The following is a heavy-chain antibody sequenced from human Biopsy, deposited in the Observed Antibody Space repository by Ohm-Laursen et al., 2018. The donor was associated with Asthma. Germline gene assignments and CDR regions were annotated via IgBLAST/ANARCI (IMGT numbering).Heavy chain of an antibody. V-gene: IGHV1-3*04. Sequence: GASVKVSCKASGYNFISFAIHWVRQAPGQRLEWMGWVNTSNGDTKYSQKFQGRVTITRDTSASTAYMDLRSLRSEDTAMYYCARTYYDFLTGQVNDAFALWGQGTMVTVSS. CDR1: GYNFISFA. J-gene: IGHJ3*01. CDR3: ARTYYDFLTGQVNDAFAL. CDR2: VNTSNGDT. D-gene: IGHD3-9*01.